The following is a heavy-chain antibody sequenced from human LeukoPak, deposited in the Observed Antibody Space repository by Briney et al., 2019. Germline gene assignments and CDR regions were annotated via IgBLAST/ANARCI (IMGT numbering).Heavy chain of an antibody. CDR1: GYTLTTQS. CDR2: ISAYNGNT. J-gene: IGHJ4*02. D-gene: IGHD3-22*01. V-gene: IGHV1-18*01. Sequence: ASVKVSCKASGYTLTTQSMNWVRQAPGQGLEWMGWISAYNGNTNYAQKLQGRVTMTTDTSTSTAYMELRSLRSDDTAVYYCARSLDYYYDSSGYYGADFDYWGQGTLVTVSS. CDR3: ARSLDYYYDSSGYYGADFDY.